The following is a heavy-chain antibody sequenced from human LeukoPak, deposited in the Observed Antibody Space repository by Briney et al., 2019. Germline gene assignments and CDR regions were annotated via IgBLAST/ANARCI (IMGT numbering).Heavy chain of an antibody. CDR3: AREREDSYYFDY. CDR2: IKISGGSS. D-gene: IGHD5-18*01. V-gene: IGHV1-46*01. J-gene: IGHJ4*02. Sequence: ASVKVSCTTSGYTFASYHIHWVRQAPGQGLEWMGIIKISGGSSTYAQMFQGRVTMTRDTSTRTVYMEMSSLTSEDTALYYCAREREDSYYFDYWGQGTLVTVSS. CDR1: GYTFASYH.